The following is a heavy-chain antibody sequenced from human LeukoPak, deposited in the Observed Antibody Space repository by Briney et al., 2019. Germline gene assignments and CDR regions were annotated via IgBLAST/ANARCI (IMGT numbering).Heavy chain of an antibody. CDR3: ARDTGGNWFDP. D-gene: IGHD1-14*01. Sequence: PGGSLRLSCAASGFTVSSNYMSWVRQAPGKGLEWVSYISSSGSTIYYADSVKGRFTISRDNAKNSLYLQMNSLRAEDTAVYYCARDTGGNWFDPWGQGTLVTVSS. CDR2: ISSSGSTI. CDR1: GFTVSSNY. V-gene: IGHV3-11*04. J-gene: IGHJ5*02.